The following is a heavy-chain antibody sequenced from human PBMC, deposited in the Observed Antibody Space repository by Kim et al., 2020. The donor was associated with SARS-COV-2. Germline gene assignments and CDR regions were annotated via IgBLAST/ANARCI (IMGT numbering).Heavy chain of an antibody. J-gene: IGHJ4*02. CDR3: ARGNAVTTGGGY. Sequence: TYNPSLKSRVTISVDTSKNQFSLKLSSVTAADTAVYYCARGNAVTTGGGYWGQGTLVTVSS. V-gene: IGHV4-34*01. D-gene: IGHD4-17*01.